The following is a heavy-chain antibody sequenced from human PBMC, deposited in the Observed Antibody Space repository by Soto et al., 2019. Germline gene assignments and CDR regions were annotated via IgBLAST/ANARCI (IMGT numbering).Heavy chain of an antibody. D-gene: IGHD2-15*01. J-gene: IGHJ5*02. V-gene: IGHV4-34*01. CDR3: ATTVVVTTNGNWFDP. Sequence: SETLSLTCAVYGGSFSGYYWSWIRQPPGKGLEWIGEINHSGSTNYNPSLKSRVTISVDTSKNQFSLKLSSVTAADTAVYYCATTVVVTTNGNWFDPWGQGTLVTVSS. CDR1: GGSFSGYY. CDR2: INHSGST.